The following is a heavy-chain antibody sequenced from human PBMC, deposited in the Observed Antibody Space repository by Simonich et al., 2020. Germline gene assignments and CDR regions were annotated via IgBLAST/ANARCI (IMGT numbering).Heavy chain of an antibody. V-gene: IGHV1-2*02. CDR3: ARGRYYYDSSGYYYDAFDI. Sequence: QVQLVQSGAEVKKPGASVKVSCKASGYTFTGSYMHWWQQAPGQGLEGMGWINPNRGGTNYAKKFQGRVTMTRDTSISTAYMELSRLISDDTAVYYGARGRYYYDSSGYYYDAFDIWGQGTMVTVSS. CDR2: INPNRGGT. D-gene: IGHD3-22*01. CDR1: GYTFTGSY. J-gene: IGHJ3*02.